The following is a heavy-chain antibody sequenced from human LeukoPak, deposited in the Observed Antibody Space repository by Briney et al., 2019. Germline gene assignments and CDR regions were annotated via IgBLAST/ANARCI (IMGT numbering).Heavy chain of an antibody. CDR2: ISAYNGNT. CDR1: GYTFTSYG. V-gene: IGHV1-18*01. J-gene: IGHJ4*02. Sequence: ASVKVSCKASGYTFTSYGISWVRQAPGQGLELMGWISAYNGNTNYAQKLQGRVTMTTDTSTSTAYKELRSMRSDDTAVYYCARDSIVVVPAALLYWGQGTLVTVSS. CDR3: ARDSIVVVPAALLY. D-gene: IGHD2-2*01.